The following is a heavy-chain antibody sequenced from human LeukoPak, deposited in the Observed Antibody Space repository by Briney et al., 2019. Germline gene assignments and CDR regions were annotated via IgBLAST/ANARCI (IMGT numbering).Heavy chain of an antibody. J-gene: IGHJ4*02. CDR3: ARRRDSGSLQHFDY. V-gene: IGHV3-53*01. CDR2: IYSGGNT. Sequence: PGGSLTLSCTVSGFTVSSNSWSWVRQAPGKGLEWVSFIYSGGNTHYSDSVTGRFTISRDNAKNSLYLQMNSLRAEDTAVYYCARRRDSGSLQHFDYWGQGTLVTVSS. D-gene: IGHD1-26*01. CDR1: GFTVSSNS.